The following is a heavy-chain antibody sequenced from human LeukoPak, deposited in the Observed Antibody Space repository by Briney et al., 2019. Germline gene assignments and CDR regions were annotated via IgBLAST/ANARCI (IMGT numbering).Heavy chain of an antibody. J-gene: IGHJ4*02. V-gene: IGHV3-11*01. D-gene: IGHD7-27*01. CDR1: GFTFGNYA. CDR2: ISSSGSNI. CDR3: ARNTGELDY. Sequence: PGGSLRLSCAASGFTFGNYAMSWVRQAPGKGLEWVSYISSSGSNIYYVDSVKGRFTISRDNAKNSLSLQMNSLRAEDTAVYYCARNTGELDYWGQGTLVTVSS.